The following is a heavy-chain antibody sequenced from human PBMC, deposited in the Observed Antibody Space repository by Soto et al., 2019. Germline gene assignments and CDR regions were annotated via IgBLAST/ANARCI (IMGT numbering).Heavy chain of an antibody. D-gene: IGHD3-22*01. Sequence: QVQLVQSGAEVKKPGASVKVSCKASGYTFTSYGISWVRQAPGQGLEWMGWISAYNGNTNYAQKLQGRVTMTTDTXXSTAYMELRSLRSDDTAVYYCAHTSRITMTWRFDPWGQGTLVTVSS. J-gene: IGHJ5*02. CDR1: GYTFTSYG. CDR3: AHTSRITMTWRFDP. V-gene: IGHV1-18*01. CDR2: ISAYNGNT.